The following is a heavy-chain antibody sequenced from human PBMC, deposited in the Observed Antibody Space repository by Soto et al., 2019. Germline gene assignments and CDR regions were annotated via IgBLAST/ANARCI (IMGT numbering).Heavy chain of an antibody. CDR2: ISYDGSNK. CDR3: AKDTTVTFGGVIVPFDY. CDR1: GFTFSSYG. D-gene: IGHD3-16*02. Sequence: VQLVESGGGVVQPGRSLRLSCAASGFTFSSYGMHWVRQAPGKGLEWVAVISYDGSNKYYADSVKGRFTISRDNSKNTLYLQMNSLRAEDTAVYYCAKDTTVTFGGVIVPFDYWGQGTLVTVSS. J-gene: IGHJ4*02. V-gene: IGHV3-30*18.